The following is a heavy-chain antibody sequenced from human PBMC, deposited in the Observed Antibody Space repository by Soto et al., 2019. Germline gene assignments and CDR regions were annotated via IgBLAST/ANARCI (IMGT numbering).Heavy chain of an antibody. CDR2: IYYSGST. CDR1: GGSISSGGYY. V-gene: IGHV4-31*03. Sequence: QVQLQESGPGLVKPSQTLSLTCTVSGGSISSGGYYWSWIRQHPGKGLEWIGYIYYSGSTYYNPFLQRRVTRSVVPSPTAFSLNLCFVTAEETAVYYCARETHCSGCSCFSGLQIYDDYYMVVWGKGTTVTGSS. CDR3: ARETHCSGCSCFSGLQIYDDYYMVV. J-gene: IGHJ6*03. D-gene: IGHD2-15*01.